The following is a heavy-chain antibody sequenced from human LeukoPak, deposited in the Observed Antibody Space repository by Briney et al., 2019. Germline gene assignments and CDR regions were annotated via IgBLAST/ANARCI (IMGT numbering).Heavy chain of an antibody. CDR1: GFTFSSYS. Sequence: PGGSLRLSCAASGFTFSSYSMNWLRQAPGKGLEWVSSISSSSSYIYYADSVKGRFTISRDNAKNSLYLQMNSLRAEDTAVYYCASGPSGRIGSPWFDPWGQGTLVTVSS. CDR2: ISSSSSYI. V-gene: IGHV3-21*01. J-gene: IGHJ5*02. D-gene: IGHD1-26*01. CDR3: ASGPSGRIGSPWFDP.